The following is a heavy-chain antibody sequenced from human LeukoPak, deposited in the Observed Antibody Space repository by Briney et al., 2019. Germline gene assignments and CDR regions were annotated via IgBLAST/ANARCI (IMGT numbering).Heavy chain of an antibody. CDR3: AKALNYWYFDL. V-gene: IGHV3-11*05. CDR2: ISSSSSYT. J-gene: IGHJ2*01. CDR1: GLTFSDYY. Sequence: GGSLRLSCAASGLTFSDYYMSWIRQAPGKGLEWVSYISSSSSYTNYADSVKGRFTISRDNAKNSLFLQMNSLRAEDTATYYCAKALNYWYFDLWGRGNLVTVSS.